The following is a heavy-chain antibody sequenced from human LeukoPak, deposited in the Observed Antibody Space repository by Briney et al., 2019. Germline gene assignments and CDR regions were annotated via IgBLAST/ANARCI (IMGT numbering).Heavy chain of an antibody. CDR1: GFTVSSNY. J-gene: IGHJ4*02. Sequence: PGGSLRLSCAASGFTVSSNYMSWVRQAPGKGLEWIGSIYYSGSTYYNPSLKSRVTISVDTSKNQFSLKLSSVTAADTAVYYCASVSASYSSSWYGPDPFDYWGQGTLVTVSS. CDR3: ASVSASYSSSWYGPDPFDY. V-gene: IGHV4-39*01. CDR2: IYYSGST. D-gene: IGHD6-13*01.